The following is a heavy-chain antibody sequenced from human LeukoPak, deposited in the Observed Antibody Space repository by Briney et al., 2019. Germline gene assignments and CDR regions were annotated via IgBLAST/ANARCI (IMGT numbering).Heavy chain of an antibody. CDR3: AKPGSGHSSSWYDY. V-gene: IGHV3-23*01. D-gene: IGHD6-13*01. CDR2: ISGGGGDT. CDR1: GFTFSSYG. Sequence: GGSLRLSCAASGFTFSSYGMSWVRQAPGKGLEWVSTISGGGGDTYYADSVKGRFTISRDNSKNTLYLQMNSLRAEDTAVYYCAKPGSGHSSSWYDYWGQGTLVTVSS. J-gene: IGHJ4*02.